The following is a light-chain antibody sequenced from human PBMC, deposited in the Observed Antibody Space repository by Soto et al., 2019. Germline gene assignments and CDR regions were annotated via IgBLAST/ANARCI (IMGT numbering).Light chain of an antibody. J-gene: IGLJ3*02. CDR3: CAYARSNWV. V-gene: IGLV2-23*01. Sequence: QSALTQPPSVSGSPGQSVTISCTGTSSDVGGYSLVSWCQQHPGKAPKLMIFEGTKRPSGVSNRFSGSKSGNTASLTISGLEAEDDADYCCCAYARSNWVFGGGTKLTVL. CDR1: SSDVGGYSL. CDR2: EGT.